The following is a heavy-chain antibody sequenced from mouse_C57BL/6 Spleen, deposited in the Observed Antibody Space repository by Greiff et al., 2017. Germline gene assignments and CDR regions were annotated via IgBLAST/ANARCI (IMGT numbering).Heavy chain of an antibody. D-gene: IGHD2-3*01. J-gene: IGHJ3*01. V-gene: IGHV14-4*01. CDR1: GFNIKDDY. Sequence: VQLQQSGAELVRPGASVKLSCTASGFNIKDDYMHWVKQRPEQGLEWIGWIDPENGDTEYASKFQGKATITSDTSSNTAYLQLSSLTSEDTAVYYCTTPDGYARFAYWGQGTLVTVSA. CDR3: TTPDGYARFAY. CDR2: IDPENGDT.